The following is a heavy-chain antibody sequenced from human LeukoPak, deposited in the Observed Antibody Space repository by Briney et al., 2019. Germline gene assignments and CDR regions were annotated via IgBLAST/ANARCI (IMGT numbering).Heavy chain of an antibody. CDR3: ACSGITGTFDY. Sequence: PSETLSLTCTVSGGSISSYYWSWIRQPPGKGLEWIGYIYYSGSTNYNPSLKSRVTISVDTSKNQFSLKLSSVTAADTAVYYCACSGITGTFDYWGQGTLVTVSS. D-gene: IGHD1-20*01. CDR2: IYYSGST. CDR1: GGSISSYY. V-gene: IGHV4-59*01. J-gene: IGHJ4*02.